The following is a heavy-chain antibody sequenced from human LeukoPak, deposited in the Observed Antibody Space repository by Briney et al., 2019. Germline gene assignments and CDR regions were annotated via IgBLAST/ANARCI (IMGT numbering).Heavy chain of an antibody. D-gene: IGHD5-24*01. CDR1: GFTVSSNY. V-gene: IGHV3-53*01. Sequence: GGSLRLSCAASGFTVSSNYMNWVRQAPGKGLEWVSVIYSGGSTYYADSVKGRFTISRDNSKNTLYLQMNSLRAEDTAVYYCARGRDGYIFDYWGQGTLVTVSS. CDR3: ARGRDGYIFDY. CDR2: IYSGGST. J-gene: IGHJ4*02.